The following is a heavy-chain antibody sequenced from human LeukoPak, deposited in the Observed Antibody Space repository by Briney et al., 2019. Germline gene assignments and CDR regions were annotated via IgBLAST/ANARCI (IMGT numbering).Heavy chain of an antibody. V-gene: IGHV3-23*01. J-gene: IGHJ4*02. CDR3: AKSTAIVVVTALNY. CDR1: GFTFSNAW. CDR2: ISGSGGST. Sequence: GGSLRLSCAASGFTFSNAWMSWVRQAPGKGLEWVSAISGSGGSTYYADSVKGLFTIARATSKNTLLMQMTSLRAEDTAVYYCAKSTAIVVVTALNYWGQGTLVTVSS. D-gene: IGHD2-21*02.